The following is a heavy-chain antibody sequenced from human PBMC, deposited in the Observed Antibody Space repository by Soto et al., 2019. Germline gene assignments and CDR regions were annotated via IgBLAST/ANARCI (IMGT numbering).Heavy chain of an antibody. J-gene: IGHJ4*02. D-gene: IGHD2-15*01. CDR1: GFSFSTYG. Sequence: QVQLVESGGGVVQPGRSLRLSCEASGFSFSTYGMHWVRQAPGKGLEWVGVVSSDGYTTYYADSVKGRFTISRDNSQNTLYLQMGSLRAEDTAVYYCAKEPMVAAVNFDYWGQGTLVIVSS. CDR2: VSSDGYTT. CDR3: AKEPMVAAVNFDY. V-gene: IGHV3-30*18.